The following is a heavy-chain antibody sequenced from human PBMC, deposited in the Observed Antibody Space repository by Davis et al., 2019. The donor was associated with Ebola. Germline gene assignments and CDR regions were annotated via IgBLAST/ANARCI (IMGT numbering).Heavy chain of an antibody. CDR2: IYPGDSDT. J-gene: IGHJ4*02. V-gene: IGHV5-51*01. Sequence: PGGSLRLSCKGSGSSFTSYWNGWVRQMPGKGLEWMGIIYPGDSDTRYSPSFQGQVTISADKSISTAYLQWSSLKASDTAMYYCARRKYYDSSGYYIDYWGQGTLVTVSS. D-gene: IGHD3-22*01. CDR3: ARRKYYDSSGYYIDY. CDR1: GSSFTSYW.